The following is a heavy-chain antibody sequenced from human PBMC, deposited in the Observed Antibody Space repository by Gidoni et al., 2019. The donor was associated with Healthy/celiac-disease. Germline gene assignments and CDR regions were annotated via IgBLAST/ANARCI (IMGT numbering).Heavy chain of an antibody. V-gene: IGHV1-69*02. CDR1: GGTFSSYT. CDR2: SIPILVIA. CDR3: ARGPLRSPNYYYYYGMDV. J-gene: IGHJ6*02. Sequence: QVQLVQSGAEVKKPGSSVKVSCKASGGTFSSYTISWVRQAPGQVVEWMGRSIPILVIANYTHKFQGRVTITADKSTSTAYMELSSLRSEDTAVYYCARGPLRSPNYYYYYGMDVWGQGTTVTVSS.